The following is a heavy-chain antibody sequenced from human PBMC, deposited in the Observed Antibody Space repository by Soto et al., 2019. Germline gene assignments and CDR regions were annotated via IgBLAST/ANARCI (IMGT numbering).Heavy chain of an antibody. J-gene: IGHJ6*02. CDR1: GFTFNNNA. CDR3: AKRIEGSGWPYSYAMDV. D-gene: IGHD6-19*01. V-gene: IGHV3-23*01. CDR2: IGGSGTAT. Sequence: EVQLLESGGGLVQPGGSLRLSCSASGFTFNNNAMSWVRQAPGKGLEWVSDIGGSGTATYYADSVKGRFTISRDNFKNTLFLQMNSLRAEDTVVYYCAKRIEGSGWPYSYAMDVWGQGTSVTVSS.